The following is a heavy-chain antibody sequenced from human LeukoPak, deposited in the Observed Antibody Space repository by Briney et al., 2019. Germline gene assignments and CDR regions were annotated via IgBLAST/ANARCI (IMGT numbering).Heavy chain of an antibody. J-gene: IGHJ6*02. D-gene: IGHD6-19*01. Sequence: ASVKVSCKASGGTFSSYAISWVRQAPGQGLEWMGGIIPIFGTANYAQKFQGRVTITADESTSTAYMELSSLRSEDTAVYYCASPQVAVATRDYYYGMDVWGQGTTVTVFS. CDR2: IIPIFGTA. CDR1: GGTFSSYA. CDR3: ASPQVAVATRDYYYGMDV. V-gene: IGHV1-69*13.